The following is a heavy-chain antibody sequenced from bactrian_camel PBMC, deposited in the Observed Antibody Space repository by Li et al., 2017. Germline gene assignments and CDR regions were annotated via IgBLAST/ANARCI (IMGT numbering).Heavy chain of an antibody. CDR2: ISSDGIA. CDR3: ATGAPGNSRFALDLRAYSY. CDR1: TYTKSRYC. J-gene: IGHJ4*01. Sequence: HVQLVESGGGSVQAGGSLTLSRVVSTYTKSRYCMHWFRQAPGKEREGVAAISSDGIATYSDSVKGRFTISRDGAKNTLYLQMNNLKPEDTAMYYCATGAPGNSRFALDLRAYSYFGQGT. V-gene: IGHV3S26*01. D-gene: IGHD4*01.